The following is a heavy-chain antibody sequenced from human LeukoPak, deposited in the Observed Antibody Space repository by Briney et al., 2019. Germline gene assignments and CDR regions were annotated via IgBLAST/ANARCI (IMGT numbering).Heavy chain of an antibody. D-gene: IGHD3-10*01. CDR1: GFTVSSYW. V-gene: IGHV3-7*03. Sequence: PGGSLRLSCAPSGFTVSSYWMSWARHAPGKGMEWLANIKQDGSDKYYVDSVKGRFTISRDNAKSSLYLQMNSLRPEDTALYFWAKRGLVIRGLLVIGSHQQAYYFDSWGQGILVTVSS. J-gene: IGHJ4*02. CDR3: AKRGLVIRGLLVIGSHQQAYYFDS. CDR2: IKQDGSDK.